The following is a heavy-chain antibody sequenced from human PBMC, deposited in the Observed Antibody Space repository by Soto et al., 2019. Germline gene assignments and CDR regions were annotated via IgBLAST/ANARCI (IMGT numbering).Heavy chain of an antibody. CDR2: ISSSGSTI. J-gene: IGHJ4*02. CDR3: EKNTVTYDFDY. D-gene: IGHD4-17*01. CDR1: GFTFSSYE. V-gene: IGHV3-48*03. Sequence: GGSLRLSCAASGFTFSSYEMNWVRQAPGKGLEWVSYISSSGSTIYYADSVKGRFTISRDNAKNSLYLQMNSLRAEDTAVYYCEKNTVTYDFDYWGQGTLVTVSS.